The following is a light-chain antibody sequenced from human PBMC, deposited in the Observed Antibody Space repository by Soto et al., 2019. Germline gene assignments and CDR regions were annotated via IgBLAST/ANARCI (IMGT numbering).Light chain of an antibody. Sequence: DSVMTQSPLSLPVTPGEPASISCRSNQSLLHSNGNNYLDWYLQKPGQSPQLLIYFGSTRASGVPDRFSGSGSAADFTLNINRVDAEEVVVYYCIRSLQIPHSSGQGTKLVI. CDR1: QSLLHSNGNNY. V-gene: IGKV2-28*01. CDR3: IRSLQIPHS. CDR2: FGS. J-gene: IGKJ2*03.